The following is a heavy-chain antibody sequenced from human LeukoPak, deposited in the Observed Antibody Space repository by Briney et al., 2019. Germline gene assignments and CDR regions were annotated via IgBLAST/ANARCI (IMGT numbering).Heavy chain of an antibody. Sequence: DPGGSLRLSCAASGFTFTSYAMSWVRQAPGKGLEWVSMISGSGGSTFYADSVKDRFTISRDNSKSTVYMQMNGLRAEDTAAYYCVKRLVGTNDWGQGTMVTVSS. CDR3: VKRLVGTND. CDR1: GFTFTSYA. J-gene: IGHJ3*01. D-gene: IGHD1-26*01. V-gene: IGHV3-23*01. CDR2: ISGSGGST.